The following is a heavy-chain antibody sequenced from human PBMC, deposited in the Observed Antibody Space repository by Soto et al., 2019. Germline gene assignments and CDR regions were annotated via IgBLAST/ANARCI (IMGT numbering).Heavy chain of an antibody. D-gene: IGHD6-19*01. CDR3: ARAVGDPLYYLDY. J-gene: IGHJ4*02. CDR2: TDYSGNT. Sequence: SETLSLTCTVSSDSISSYYWIWIRQSPGKGLEWIGYTDYSGNTNYNPSLKSRVTISGDTSKNQFSLRLSSVTSADTAVYYCARAVGDPLYYLDYWGQGTLVTVSS. V-gene: IGHV4-59*08. CDR1: SDSISSYY.